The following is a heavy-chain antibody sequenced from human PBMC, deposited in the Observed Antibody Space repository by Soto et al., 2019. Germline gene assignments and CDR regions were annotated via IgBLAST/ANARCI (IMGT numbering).Heavy chain of an antibody. D-gene: IGHD6-19*01. CDR2: IIPILGIA. Sequence: QVQLVQSGAEVKKPGSSVKVSCKASGGTFSSYTISWVRQAPGQGLEWMGRIIPILGIANYAQKFQGRVTITADKSTSTAYMELSSLRSEDTAVYYCATQADTKDGSRPFSSGWSKYFQHWGQGTLVTVSS. J-gene: IGHJ1*01. CDR1: GGTFSSYT. CDR3: ATQADTKDGSRPFSSGWSKYFQH. V-gene: IGHV1-69*02.